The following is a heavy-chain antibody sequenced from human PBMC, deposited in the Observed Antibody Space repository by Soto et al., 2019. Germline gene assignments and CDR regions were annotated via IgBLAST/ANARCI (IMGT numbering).Heavy chain of an antibody. CDR2: INHSGST. Sequence: PSETLSLTCAVYGGSFSGYYWSWIRQPPGKGLEWIGEINHSGSTNYNPSLKSRATISVDTSKSQFSLKLSSVTAADTAVYYCARGTVDTAMVYYFDYWGQGTLVTVSS. CDR3: ARGTVDTAMVYYFDY. V-gene: IGHV4-34*01. CDR1: GGSFSGYY. J-gene: IGHJ4*02. D-gene: IGHD5-18*01.